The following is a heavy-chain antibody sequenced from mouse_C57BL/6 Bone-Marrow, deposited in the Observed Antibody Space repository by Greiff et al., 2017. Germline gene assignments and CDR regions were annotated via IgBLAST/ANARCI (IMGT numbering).Heavy chain of an antibody. Sequence: EVKLMESGGGLVKPGGSLKLSCAASGFTFSSYTMSWVRQTPEKRLEWVATISGGGGNTYYPDSVKGRFTISRDNAKNTLYLQMSSLRSEDTALYYCASHDYGSSYYYAMDYWGQGTSVTVSS. CDR2: ISGGGGNT. J-gene: IGHJ4*01. V-gene: IGHV5-9*01. CDR1: GFTFSSYT. D-gene: IGHD1-1*01. CDR3: ASHDYGSSYYYAMDY.